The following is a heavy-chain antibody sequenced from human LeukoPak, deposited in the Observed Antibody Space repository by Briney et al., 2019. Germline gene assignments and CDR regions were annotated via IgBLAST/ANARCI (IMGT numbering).Heavy chain of an antibody. V-gene: IGHV3-74*01. CDR2: IQADGITT. CDR1: GINLSPYW. CDR3: ARDPGSTGNY. J-gene: IGHJ4*02. D-gene: IGHD1-14*01. Sequence: GGSLTLSCAASGINLSPYWMHWVRQGPGKGLVWVSRIQADGITTNYAESVRGRFTISRDNARNSLYLQMSSLRPEDTAVYYCARDPGSTGNYWGQGTLVSVSS.